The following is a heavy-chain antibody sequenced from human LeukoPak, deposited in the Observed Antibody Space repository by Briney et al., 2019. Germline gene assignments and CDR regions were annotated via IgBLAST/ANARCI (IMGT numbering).Heavy chain of an antibody. CDR2: ISSSSSYI. V-gene: IGHV3-21*01. Sequence: PGGPLRLSCAASGFTFSSSSMNWVRQAPGKGLEWVSSISSSSSYIHYADSLKGRFTISRDNAQNSLYLQMNSLRAEDTAVYYCARDSSGSYYRFDYWGQGALVTVSS. CDR3: ARDSSGSYYRFDY. J-gene: IGHJ4*02. CDR1: GFTFSSSS. D-gene: IGHD1-26*01.